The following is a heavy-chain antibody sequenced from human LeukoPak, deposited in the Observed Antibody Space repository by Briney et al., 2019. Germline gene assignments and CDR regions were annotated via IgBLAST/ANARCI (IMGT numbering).Heavy chain of an antibody. Sequence: SETLSLTCTVARGSTNNYYWSWIRQPPGNGLEWIGYILSSGSTNYNPSVKSRVTISVDTSKNQFALKLSSVTAADTAVYYCARTNQVSETAFYIWGQGKMVIVSS. V-gene: IGHV4-59*01. D-gene: IGHD1-14*01. CDR3: ARTNQVSETAFYI. J-gene: IGHJ3*02. CDR2: ILSSGST. CDR1: RGSTNNYY.